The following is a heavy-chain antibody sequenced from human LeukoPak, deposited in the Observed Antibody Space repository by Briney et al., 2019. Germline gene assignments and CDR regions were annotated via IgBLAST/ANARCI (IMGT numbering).Heavy chain of an antibody. CDR2: IYYSGST. Sequence: KPSETLSLTCTVSGCSISSYYWSWIRQPPGKGLEWIGYIYYSGSTNYNPSLKSRVTISVDTSKNQFSLKLSSVTAADTAVYYCASTDILTGTTFDYWGQGTLVTVSS. CDR1: GCSISSYY. V-gene: IGHV4-59*12. CDR3: ASTDILTGTTFDY. D-gene: IGHD3-9*01. J-gene: IGHJ4*02.